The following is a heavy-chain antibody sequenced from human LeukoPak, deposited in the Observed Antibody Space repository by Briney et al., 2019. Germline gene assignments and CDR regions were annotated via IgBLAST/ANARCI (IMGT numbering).Heavy chain of an antibody. CDR2: ISSSSSYI. CDR1: GFTFSSYS. J-gene: IGHJ4*02. D-gene: IGHD3-16*01. CDR3: ARDDNYVWGSYIDY. Sequence: GGSLRLSCAASGFTFSSYSVNWVRQAPGKGLEWVSSISSSSSYIYYADSVKGRFTISRDNAKNSLYLQMNSLRAEDTAVYYCARDDNYVWGSYIDYWGQGTLVTVSS. V-gene: IGHV3-21*01.